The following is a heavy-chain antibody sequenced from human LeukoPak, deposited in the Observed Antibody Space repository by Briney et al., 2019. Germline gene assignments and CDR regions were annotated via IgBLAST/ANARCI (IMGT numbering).Heavy chain of an antibody. Sequence: SETLSLTCTVSGGSISSGNYYWSWNRQSPGKGLEWIGYINYSGRTYYDPSLKSRITMSRDTSKNQFSLRLTSVTAADTAVYFCVRGDYYGSGTYGHFEYWGQGTLVTVSS. J-gene: IGHJ4*02. CDR3: VRGDYYGSGTYGHFEY. D-gene: IGHD3-10*01. V-gene: IGHV4-30-4*01. CDR2: INYSGRT. CDR1: GGSISSGNYY.